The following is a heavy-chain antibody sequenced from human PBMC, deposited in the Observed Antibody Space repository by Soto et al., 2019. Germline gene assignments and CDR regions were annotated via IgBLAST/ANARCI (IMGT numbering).Heavy chain of an antibody. CDR2: ISLYHHST. J-gene: IGHJ4*02. Sequence: ASVKVSCKTSGYPFTDYFIHWVRQAPGQGLEWMGIISLYHHSTSYAQKFQGRLTVTADTSTTTVYMDLSSLTSEDSAVYWCARELYSCGGDCPYYMDYWGQGTLVTVSS. CDR3: ARELYSCGGDCPYYMDY. V-gene: IGHV1-46*01. CDR1: GYPFTDYF. D-gene: IGHD2-21*02.